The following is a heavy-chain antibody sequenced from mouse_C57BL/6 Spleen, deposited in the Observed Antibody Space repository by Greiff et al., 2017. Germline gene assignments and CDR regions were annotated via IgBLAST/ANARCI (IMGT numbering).Heavy chain of an antibody. V-gene: IGHV6-3*01. CDR2: IRLKSDNYAT. Sequence: EVKLMESGGGLVQPGGSMKLSCVASGFTFSNYWMNWVRQSPEKGLEWVAQIRLKSDNYATHYAESVKGRFTISRDDSKSSVYLQMNNLRAEDTGIYYCTGARPYYAMDYWGQGTSVTVSS. CDR3: TGARPYYAMDY. D-gene: IGHD3-1*01. CDR1: GFTFSNYW. J-gene: IGHJ4*01.